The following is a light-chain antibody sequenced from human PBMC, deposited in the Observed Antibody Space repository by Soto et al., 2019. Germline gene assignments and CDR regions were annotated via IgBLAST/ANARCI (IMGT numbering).Light chain of an antibody. Sequence: EIVMTQSPATLSVSPGERATLSCRASRTINRKLAWYQQKPGQAPRLLISGASTRATGIPARFSGSGSGTDFTLTISGLQSEDFAVYYYQQYYDYPPLIFGGGTKVEIK. CDR1: RTINRK. J-gene: IGKJ4*01. V-gene: IGKV3-15*01. CDR3: QQYYDYPPLI. CDR2: GAS.